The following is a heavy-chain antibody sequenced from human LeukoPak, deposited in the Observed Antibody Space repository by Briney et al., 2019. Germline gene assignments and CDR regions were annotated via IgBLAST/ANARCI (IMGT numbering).Heavy chain of an antibody. CDR3: ARVSATDAFDI. D-gene: IGHD1-26*01. V-gene: IGHV1-18*04. CDR2: ISAYNGNT. Sequence: ASVKVSCKTSGYSFNDYYINWVRQAPGQGLEWMGWISAYNGNTNYAQKLQGRVTMTTDTSTSTAYMELRSLRSDDTAVYYCARVSATDAFDIWGQGTMVTVSS. J-gene: IGHJ3*02. CDR1: GYSFNDYY.